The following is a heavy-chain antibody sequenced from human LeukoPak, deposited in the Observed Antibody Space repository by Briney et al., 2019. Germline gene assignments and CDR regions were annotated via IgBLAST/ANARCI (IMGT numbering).Heavy chain of an antibody. Sequence: ASVKVSCKASGGTFSSYAISWVRQAPGQGLEWMGGIIPIFATSNYAQKFQDRVTITADDSTRTAYMELSSLRSEDTAVYYCARALAFGGVIVTYYFDYWGQGTLVTVSS. CDR2: IIPIFATS. J-gene: IGHJ4*02. CDR1: GGTFSSYA. D-gene: IGHD3-16*02. V-gene: IGHV1-69*01. CDR3: ARALAFGGVIVTYYFDY.